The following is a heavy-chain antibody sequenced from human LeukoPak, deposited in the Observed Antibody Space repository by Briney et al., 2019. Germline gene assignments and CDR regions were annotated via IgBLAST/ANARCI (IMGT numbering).Heavy chain of an antibody. J-gene: IGHJ4*02. V-gene: IGHV4-59*01. CDR3: ARETPYGSGSYPFDY. Sequence: PSETLSLTCTVSGDSISSYYWSWIRQPPGKGLEWIGYIYNSGSTNNNPSLKSRVTISVDTSKKQFSLKLSSVTAADTAVYYCARETPYGSGSYPFDYWGQGILATVSS. CDR2: IYNSGST. CDR1: GDSISSYY. D-gene: IGHD3-10*01.